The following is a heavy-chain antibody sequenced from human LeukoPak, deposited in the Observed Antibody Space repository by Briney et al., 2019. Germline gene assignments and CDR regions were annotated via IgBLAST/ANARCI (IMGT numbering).Heavy chain of an antibody. J-gene: IGHJ6*03. D-gene: IGHD2-15*01. CDR3: ARATYCSGGSCYHGAGYYYMDV. Sequence: PSETLSLTCTVSADSISGFYWSWIRQPPGNGMEWIGYIYYSGATNYNPSLKSRLTISVDTSKNQFSLKLSSVTAADTAVYYCARATYCSGGSCYHGAGYYYMDVWGKGTTVTFSS. V-gene: IGHV4-59*01. CDR2: IYYSGAT. CDR1: ADSISGFY.